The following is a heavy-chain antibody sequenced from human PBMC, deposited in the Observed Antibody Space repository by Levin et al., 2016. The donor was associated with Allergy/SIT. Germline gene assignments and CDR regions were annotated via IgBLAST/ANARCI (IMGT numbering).Heavy chain of an antibody. Sequence: GESLKISCAASGFTFSSYAMHWVRQAPGKGLEWVAVISYDGSNKYYADSVKGRFTISRDNSKNTLYLQMNSLRAEDTAVYYCARDLSGSPLIGGQGTLVTVSS. CDR1: GFTFSSYA. D-gene: IGHD1-26*01. CDR2: ISYDGSNK. J-gene: IGHJ4*02. CDR3: ARDLSGSPLI. V-gene: IGHV3-30-3*01.